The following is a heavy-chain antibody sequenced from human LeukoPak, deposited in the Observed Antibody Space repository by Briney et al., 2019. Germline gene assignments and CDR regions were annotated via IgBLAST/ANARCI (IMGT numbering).Heavy chain of an antibody. CDR1: GGSISSSSYY. CDR3: ARRFGYCGGDCNISYFDY. CDR2: IYYSGST. J-gene: IGHJ4*02. Sequence: SETLSLTCTVSGGSISSSSYYWGWIRQPPGKGLEWIGSIYYSGSTYYNPSLKSRVTISVDTSKNQFSLKLSSVTAADTAVYYCARRFGYCGGDCNISYFDYWGQGTLVTVSS. V-gene: IGHV4-39*01. D-gene: IGHD2-21*02.